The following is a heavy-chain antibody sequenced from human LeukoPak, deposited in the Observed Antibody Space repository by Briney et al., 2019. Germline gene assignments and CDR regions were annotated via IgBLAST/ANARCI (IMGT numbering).Heavy chain of an antibody. D-gene: IGHD6-13*01. CDR2: ISYDGNTK. J-gene: IGHJ5*02. CDR1: GFIFGSYA. V-gene: IGHV3-30-3*01. CDR3: AIALYTSSRGWFDP. Sequence: PGGSLRLSCVGSGFIFGSYAMHWVRQAPGKGLEWVADISYDGNTKFYADAVKGRFTISRDNSKNTLYLHMDSLRADDTALYYCAIALYTSSRGWFDPWGQGTLVTVSS.